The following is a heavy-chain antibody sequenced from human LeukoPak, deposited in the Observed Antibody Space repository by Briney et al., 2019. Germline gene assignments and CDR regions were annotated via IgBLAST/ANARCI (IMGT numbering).Heavy chain of an antibody. CDR2: FYPADSDT. J-gene: IGHJ4*02. D-gene: IGHD3-22*01. V-gene: IGHV5-51*01. Sequence: LGESLKISCEGSGYNFTNYWIGWVRQMPGKGLEWMGIFYPADSDTRYSPSFQGQVTISADKSISTAYLQWSSLKASDTAMYYCARLFRNYYDSSGRGRLDYWGQGTLVTVSS. CDR1: GYNFTNYW. CDR3: ARLFRNYYDSSGRGRLDY.